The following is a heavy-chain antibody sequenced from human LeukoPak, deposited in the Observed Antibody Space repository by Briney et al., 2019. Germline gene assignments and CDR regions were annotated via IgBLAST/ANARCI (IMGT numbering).Heavy chain of an antibody. J-gene: IGHJ6*02. D-gene: IGHD3-10*01. V-gene: IGHV3-33*01. CDR3: ARANYGSGSNYYYGLDV. CDR1: GFTFSSYG. Sequence: GGSLRLSCAASGFTFSSYGMHWVRQAPGKGLEWVAVIWYDGSNKYYADSVKGRFTISRDNSKNTYLQMNSLRAEDTAVYYCARANYGSGSNYYYGLDVWGQGTTVTVSS. CDR2: IWYDGSNK.